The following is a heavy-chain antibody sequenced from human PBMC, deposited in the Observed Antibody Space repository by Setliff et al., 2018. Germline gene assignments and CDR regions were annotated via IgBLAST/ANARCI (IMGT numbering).Heavy chain of an antibody. D-gene: IGHD1-1*01. V-gene: IGHV4-39*01. Sequence: PSETLSLTCTVSGASLSSGTYYWGWIRQPPGKGLEWIGRIYYRGDTCYNASLKGRLTISVDTAQNQFSLRLTSVTAADTAVYYCARTGTYRYFDYWGQGALVTVSS. J-gene: IGHJ4*02. CDR3: ARTGTYRYFDY. CDR2: IYYRGDT. CDR1: GASLSSGTYY.